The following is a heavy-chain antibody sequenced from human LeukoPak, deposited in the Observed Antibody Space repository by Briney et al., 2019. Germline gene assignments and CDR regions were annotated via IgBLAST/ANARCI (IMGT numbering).Heavy chain of an antibody. J-gene: IGHJ5*02. CDR2: IYYSGST. D-gene: IGHD3-10*01. CDR3: ARSYGSGSYGRNWFDP. Sequence: SETLSLTCTVSGGSISSYYWSWIRQPPGKGLEWIGYIYYSGSTNYNPSLKSRVTISVDTSKNQFSLKLSSVTAADTAVYYCARSYGSGSYGRNWFDPWGQGTLVTVSS. CDR1: GGSISSYY. V-gene: IGHV4-59*01.